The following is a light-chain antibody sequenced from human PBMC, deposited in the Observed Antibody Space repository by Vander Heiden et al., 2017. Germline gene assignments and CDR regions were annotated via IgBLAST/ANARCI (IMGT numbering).Light chain of an antibody. V-gene: IGLV2-8*01. J-gene: IGLJ2*01. Sequence: QSALTQPPSASGSPGQSVTISCTGTVGDVGGYNFVSWFQQHPGKVPKLIVYDVNKRPSGVPDRFSGSKSGNTASLTVSGLQAEDEAVYHCSSYAGINNLLFGGGTRLTVL. CDR3: SSYAGINNLL. CDR1: VGDVGGYNF. CDR2: DVN.